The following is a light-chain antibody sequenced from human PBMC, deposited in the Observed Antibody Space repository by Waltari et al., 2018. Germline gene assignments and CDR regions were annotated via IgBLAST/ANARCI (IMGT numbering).Light chain of an antibody. V-gene: IGKV1-5*03. J-gene: IGKJ4*01. CDR3: QQYNSYSLLT. Sequence: DIQMTQSPSTLYASVRDRFTITCRASQSISNWLAWYQQKPGKAPKRLIYKASTLESGVPSRFSGSGSGTEFTLTISSLQPDDFATYYCQQYNSYSLLTFGGGTKVEIK. CDR2: KAS. CDR1: QSISNW.